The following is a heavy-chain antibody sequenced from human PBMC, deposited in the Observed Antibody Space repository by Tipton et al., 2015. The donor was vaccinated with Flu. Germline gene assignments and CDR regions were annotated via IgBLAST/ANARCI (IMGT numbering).Heavy chain of an antibody. CDR2: ISQDGSEK. J-gene: IGHJ5*02. CDR3: AAFFGGPCYTVSS. CDR1: GFTFTNYW. D-gene: IGHD2-21*01. Sequence: SLRLSCAASGFTFTNYWMSWIRQAPRKGLEWVAHISQDGSEKYYVDSVKGRFTISRDNARKSVYQQMNSLRCQDTAVYYCAAFFGGPCYTVSSWGQATLVTVSS. V-gene: IGHV3-7*03.